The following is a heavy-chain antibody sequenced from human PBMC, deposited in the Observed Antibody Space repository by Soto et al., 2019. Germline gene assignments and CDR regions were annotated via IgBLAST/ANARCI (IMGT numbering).Heavy chain of an antibody. CDR3: ARPIGALSTTDFTY. D-gene: IGHD3-22*01. J-gene: IGHJ4*02. V-gene: IGHV1-18*01. CDR1: GYTFTSYS. Sequence: ASVKVSCKASGYTFTSYSISWVRQAPGQGLEWMGWISAYNGNTNYAQKLQGRVTMTTDTSTSTAYMEVRSLRSDDTAVYYCARPIGALSTTDFTYWGQGTQVTVSS. CDR2: ISAYNGNT.